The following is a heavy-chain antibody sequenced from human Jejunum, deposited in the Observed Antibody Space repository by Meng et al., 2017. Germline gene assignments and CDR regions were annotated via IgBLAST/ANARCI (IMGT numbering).Heavy chain of an antibody. CDR2: IYTSGNT. CDR3: ARAGRFERQYYFDY. J-gene: IGHJ4*02. CDR1: GGSINSGSYY. Sequence: SETLSLTCTVSGGSINSGSYYWSWIRQPAGKGLEWIGRIYTSGNTNYNPSLKSRVTMSVDTSKNQFSLKLSSVTAADTAVYYCARAGRFERQYYFDYWGQGTLVTVSS. V-gene: IGHV4-61*02. D-gene: IGHD3-9*01.